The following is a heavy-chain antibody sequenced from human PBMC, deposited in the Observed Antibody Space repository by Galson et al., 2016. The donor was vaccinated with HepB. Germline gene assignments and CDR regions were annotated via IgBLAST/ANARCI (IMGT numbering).Heavy chain of an antibody. CDR1: GFTLRTYS. D-gene: IGHD1-14*01. CDR3: AKATERILRFSGIDV. J-gene: IGHJ6*02. CDR2: TATGTGYK. V-gene: IGHV3-21*01. Sequence: SLRLSCAASGFTLRTYSMTWVRQAPGKGLEWVSSTATGTGYKYYAGSVRGRFTVSRDDPGNSLYLQMNSLRAEDTAVYFCAKATERILRFSGIDVWGQGTTVTVSS.